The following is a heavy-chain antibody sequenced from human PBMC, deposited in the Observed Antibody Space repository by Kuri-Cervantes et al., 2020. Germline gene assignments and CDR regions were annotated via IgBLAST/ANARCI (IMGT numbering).Heavy chain of an antibody. CDR3: ARECPSADAFDI. CDR1: GGSISSGGYY. V-gene: IGHV4-31*03. D-gene: IGHD3-3*01. Sequence: LRLSCTVSGGSISSGGYYWSWIRQHPGKGLEWIGYIYYSGSTYYNPSLKSRVTISVDTSKNQFSLKLSSVTAADTAVYYCARECPSADAFDIWGQGTMVTVSS. CDR2: IYYSGST. J-gene: IGHJ3*02.